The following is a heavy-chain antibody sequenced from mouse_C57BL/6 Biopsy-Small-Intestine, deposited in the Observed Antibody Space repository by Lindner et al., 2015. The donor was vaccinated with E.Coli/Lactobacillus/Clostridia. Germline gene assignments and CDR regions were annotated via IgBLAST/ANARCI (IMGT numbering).Heavy chain of an antibody. CDR2: IYPRSGNT. CDR1: GCTFTSYG. J-gene: IGHJ1*03. D-gene: IGHD1-1*01. V-gene: IGHV1-81*01. Sequence: VQLQESGAELARPGASVKLSCKASGCTFTSYGISWVKQRTGQGLEWIGEIYPRSGNTYYNEKFKGKATLTADKSSSTAYMELRSLTSEDSAVYFCAKITTVVATDWYFDVWGTGTTVTVSS. CDR3: AKITTVVATDWYFDV.